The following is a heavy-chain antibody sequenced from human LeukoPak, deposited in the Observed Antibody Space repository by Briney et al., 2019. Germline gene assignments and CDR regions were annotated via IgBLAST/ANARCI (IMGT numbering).Heavy chain of an antibody. CDR2: IYYSGST. J-gene: IGHJ4*02. CDR1: GGSISNYY. Sequence: SETLSLTCTVSGGSISNYYWSWIRQPPGKGLEWSGYIYYSGSTNYNPSLKSRVTISVDTSKNQFSLKLSSMTATDTAVYYCARLTCSGGSCYDGYWGQGTLVTVSS. CDR3: ARLTCSGGSCYDGY. D-gene: IGHD2-15*01. V-gene: IGHV4-59*08.